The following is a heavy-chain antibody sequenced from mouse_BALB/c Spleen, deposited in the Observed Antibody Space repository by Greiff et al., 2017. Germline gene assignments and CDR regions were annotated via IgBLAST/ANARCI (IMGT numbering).Heavy chain of an antibody. V-gene: IGHV1S29*02. CDR2: IYPYNGGT. D-gene: IGHD1-1*01. J-gene: IGHJ4*01. Sequence: VQLQQSGPELVKPGASVKISCKASGYTFTDYNMHWVKQSHGKSLEWIGYIYPYNGGTGYNQKFKSKATLTVDNSSSTAYMERRSLTSEDSAVYYSARRGSSPYYYAMDYWGQGTAVTVSS. CDR1: GYTFTDYN. CDR3: ARRGSSPYYYAMDY.